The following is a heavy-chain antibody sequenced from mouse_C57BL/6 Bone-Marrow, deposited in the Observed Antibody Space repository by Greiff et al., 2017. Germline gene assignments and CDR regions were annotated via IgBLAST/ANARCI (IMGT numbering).Heavy chain of an antibody. V-gene: IGHV1-85*01. D-gene: IGHD1-1*01. CDR2: IYPRDGST. CDR1: GYTFTSYD. J-gene: IGHJ4*01. Sequence: QVQLQQSGPELVKPGASVKLSCKASGYTFTSYDITWVKQRPGQGLEWIGWIYPRDGSTKYNEKFKGKATLTVDTSSSTAYMELHSLTSEDSAVYFCARDYYGSSWGAMDYWGQGTSVTVSS. CDR3: ARDYYGSSWGAMDY.